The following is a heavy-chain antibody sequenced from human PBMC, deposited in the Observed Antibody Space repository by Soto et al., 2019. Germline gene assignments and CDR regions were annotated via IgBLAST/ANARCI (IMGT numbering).Heavy chain of an antibody. V-gene: IGHV2-5*02. Sequence: QITLKESGPTLVKPTQTLTLTCTFSGFSLSTSGVGVGWIRQPPGKALEWLALIYWDDDKRYSPSLKSRLTNTKDTSKNPVVLTMNTTAPVDTPTYYCAHNRRDGYYYLFNGFDPWGQGTLVTVSS. J-gene: IGHJ5*02. D-gene: IGHD5-12*01. CDR1: GFSLSTSGVG. CDR2: IYWDDDK. CDR3: AHNRRDGYYYLFNGFDP.